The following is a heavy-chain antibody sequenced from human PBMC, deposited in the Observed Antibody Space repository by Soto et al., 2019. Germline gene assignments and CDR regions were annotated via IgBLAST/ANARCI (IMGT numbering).Heavy chain of an antibody. Sequence: GGSLRLSCAASGFTFSSYAMSWVRQAPGKGLEWVSAISGSGGSTYYADSVKGRFTISRDNSKNTLYLQMNSLRAEDTAVYYCARGADRVFWSGYYIDHFDYWGQGTLVTVSS. CDR1: GFTFSSYA. V-gene: IGHV3-23*01. CDR2: ISGSGGST. J-gene: IGHJ4*02. D-gene: IGHD3-3*01. CDR3: ARGADRVFWSGYYIDHFDY.